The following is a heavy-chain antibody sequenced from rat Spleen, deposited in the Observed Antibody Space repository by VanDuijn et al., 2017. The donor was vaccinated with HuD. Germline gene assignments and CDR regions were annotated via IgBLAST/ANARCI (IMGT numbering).Heavy chain of an antibody. D-gene: IGHD1-1*01. CDR1: GFTFSDFY. Sequence: EVQLVESGGGLVQPGRSMKLSCAASGFTFSDFYMAWVRQGPKKGLEWVASISYEGTSTYYGDSAKGRFTISRDNAKSTLYLQMDSLRSEDTATYYCARHWYYSGDGYFDYWGQGVMVTVSS. V-gene: IGHV5-22*01. J-gene: IGHJ2*01. CDR3: ARHWYYSGDGYFDY. CDR2: ISYEGTST.